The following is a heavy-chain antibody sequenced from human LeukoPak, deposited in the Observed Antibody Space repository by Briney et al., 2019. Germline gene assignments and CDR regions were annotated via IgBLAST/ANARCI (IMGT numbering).Heavy chain of an antibody. CDR3: ARGRGWWNIDL. D-gene: IGHD2-15*01. Sequence: GGSLRLSCAASGFTFSNYDMHWVRQAIGKGLEWVSAIGTAGDTYYPGSVKGRFTISRENSKNSLYLQMNSLRAGDTAVYYCARGRGWWNIDLWGKGTTVTISS. J-gene: IGHJ6*03. CDR1: GFTFSNYD. CDR2: IGTAGDT. V-gene: IGHV3-13*01.